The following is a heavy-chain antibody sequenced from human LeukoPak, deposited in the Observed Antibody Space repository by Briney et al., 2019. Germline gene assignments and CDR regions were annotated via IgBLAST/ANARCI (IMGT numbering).Heavy chain of an antibody. CDR2: ISYDGSNK. CDR3: ARGRGRGTDTAIDY. Sequence: GRSLRLSCAASGFTFSSYGMHWVRQAPGKGLEWVAVISYDGSNKYYADSVKGRFTISRDNSKNTLYLQMNSLRAEDTAVYYCARGRGRGTDTAIDYWGQGTLVTVSS. V-gene: IGHV3-30*03. D-gene: IGHD5-18*01. CDR1: GFTFSSYG. J-gene: IGHJ4*02.